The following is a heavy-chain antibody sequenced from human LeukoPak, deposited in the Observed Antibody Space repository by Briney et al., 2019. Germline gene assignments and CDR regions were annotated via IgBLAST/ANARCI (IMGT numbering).Heavy chain of an antibody. Sequence: SETLSLTCTVSGFSISSEYYWGWIRQPPGKGLEWIASIYRTGSTYYNPSLKTRVTISVDTSKNQFSLKLSSVTAADTAVYYCARQNWNTGWFDPWGQGTLVTVSS. V-gene: IGHV4-38-2*02. CDR3: ARQNWNTGWFDP. D-gene: IGHD1/OR15-1a*01. J-gene: IGHJ5*02. CDR1: GFSISSEYY. CDR2: IYRTGST.